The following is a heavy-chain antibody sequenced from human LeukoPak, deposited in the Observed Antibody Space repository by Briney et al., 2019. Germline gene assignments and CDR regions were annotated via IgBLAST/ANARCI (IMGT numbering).Heavy chain of an antibody. J-gene: IGHJ4*02. D-gene: IGHD2-15*01. CDR2: IYTSGST. CDR1: GGSISSYY. V-gene: IGHV4-4*07. CDR3: ARESHCSGGSCYSGFYDY. Sequence: PSETLSLTCTVSGGSISSYYWSWIRQPAGKGLEWIGRIYTSGSTNYNPSLKSRVTMSVDTSKNQFSLKLSSVTAADTAVYYCARESHCSGGSCYSGFYDYWGQGTLVTVSS.